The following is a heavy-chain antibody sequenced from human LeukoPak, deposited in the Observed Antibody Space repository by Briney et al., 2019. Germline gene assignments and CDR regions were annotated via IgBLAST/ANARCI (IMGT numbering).Heavy chain of an antibody. J-gene: IGHJ1*01. CDR1: GFTFSDYY. V-gene: IGHV3-23*01. D-gene: IGHD1-1*01. CDR3: ARALSQQLIRYSQD. CDR2: ISGSGANS. Sequence: PGGSLRFSCAASGFTFSDYYMSWVRQTPGKGLEWVSGISGSGANSYYADSVKGRFTISRDNSKNTLYLQMNSLRADDTAVYYCARALSQQLIRYSQDWGQGTLVTVSS.